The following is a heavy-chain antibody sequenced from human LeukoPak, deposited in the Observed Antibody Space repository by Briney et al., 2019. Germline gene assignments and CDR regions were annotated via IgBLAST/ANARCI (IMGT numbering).Heavy chain of an antibody. CDR3: ARGSTGTPPLDY. J-gene: IGHJ4*02. D-gene: IGHD1-1*01. Sequence: PGGSLRLSCAASGLTFRNYAMSWVRQAPGKELEWISVIFSGGNTFYADSVKGRFTISRDNSKNTLYLQMNSLRAEDTAVYYCARGSTGTPPLDYWGQGTLVTVSS. CDR1: GLTFRNYA. CDR2: IFSGGNT. V-gene: IGHV3-53*01.